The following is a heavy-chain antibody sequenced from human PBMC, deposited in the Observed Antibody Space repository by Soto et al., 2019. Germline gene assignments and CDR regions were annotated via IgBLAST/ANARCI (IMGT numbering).Heavy chain of an antibody. CDR3: ARDRSKVVVAATPYYFDY. D-gene: IGHD2-15*01. CDR1: GGTFSSYT. Sequence: QVQLVQSGAEVKKPGSSVKVSCKASGGTFSSYTISWVRQAPGQGLEWMGRIIPILGIANYARKFQGRVTITADKSTSTAYMELSSLRSEDTAVYYCARDRSKVVVAATPYYFDYWGQGTLVTVSS. V-gene: IGHV1-69*08. J-gene: IGHJ4*02. CDR2: IIPILGIA.